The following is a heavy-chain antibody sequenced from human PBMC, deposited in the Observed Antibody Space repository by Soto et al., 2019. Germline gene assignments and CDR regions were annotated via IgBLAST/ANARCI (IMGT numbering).Heavy chain of an antibody. CDR2: IYYSGST. Sequence: QVQLQESGPGLVKPSQTLSLTCTVSGGSISSGDYYWSWIRQPPGKGLEWIGYIYYSGSTYYNPSLKSPVTISVDPSKNQFSRKLSPVTAADTAVYYCARDLYSSAASPIYYYYGMDVWGQGTTVTVSS. CDR1: GGSISSGDYY. V-gene: IGHV4-30-4*01. D-gene: IGHD4-4*01. J-gene: IGHJ6*02. CDR3: ARDLYSSAASPIYYYYGMDV.